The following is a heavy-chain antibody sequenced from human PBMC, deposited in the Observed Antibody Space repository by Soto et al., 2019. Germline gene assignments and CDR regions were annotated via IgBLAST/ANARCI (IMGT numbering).Heavy chain of an antibody. V-gene: IGHV1-3*01. D-gene: IGHD4-17*01. Sequence: ASVKVSCKASGYTFTSYAMHWVRQAPGQRLEWMGWINAGNGNTKYSQKFQGRVTITRDTSASTAYMELSSLRSEDTAVYYCARARSTVTALRAFAIWGQGTMVTVSS. J-gene: IGHJ3*02. CDR2: INAGNGNT. CDR1: GYTFTSYA. CDR3: ARARSTVTALRAFAI.